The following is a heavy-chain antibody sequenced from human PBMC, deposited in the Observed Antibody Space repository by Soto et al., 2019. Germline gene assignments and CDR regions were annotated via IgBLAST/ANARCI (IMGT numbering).Heavy chain of an antibody. V-gene: IGHV1-69*13. CDR3: ARSGYGIGYYYYGMDV. J-gene: IGHJ6*02. CDR1: AGTFSSYA. CDR2: IIPIFGTA. Sequence: SVKVSCKASAGTFSSYAISWLLEAPVQGLEWMGGIIPIFGTANYAQKFQGRVTITADESTSTAYMELSSLRSEDTAVYYCARSGYGIGYYYYGMDVWGQGTTVTVSS. D-gene: IGHD5-12*01.